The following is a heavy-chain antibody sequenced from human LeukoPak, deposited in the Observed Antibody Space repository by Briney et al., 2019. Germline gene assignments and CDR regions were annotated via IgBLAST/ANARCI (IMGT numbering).Heavy chain of an antibody. CDR3: ARVGVGAPRHAFDI. J-gene: IGHJ3*02. Sequence: PSETLSLTCAVYGGSFSGYYWSWIRQPPGKGLEWIGEINHSGSTNYNPSLKSRVTISVDTSKNQFSLKLSSVTAADTAVYYCARVGVGAPRHAFDIWGQGTMVTVSS. D-gene: IGHD1-26*01. CDR2: INHSGST. CDR1: GGSFSGYY. V-gene: IGHV4-34*01.